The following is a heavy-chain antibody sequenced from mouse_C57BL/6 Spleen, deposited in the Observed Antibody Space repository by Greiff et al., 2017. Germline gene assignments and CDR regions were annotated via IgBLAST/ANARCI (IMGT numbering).Heavy chain of an antibody. J-gene: IGHJ4*01. CDR3: ARLITTVAMDY. V-gene: IGHV5-17*01. CDR1: GFTFSDYG. Sequence: EVKLVESGGGLVKPGGSLKLSCAASGFTFSDYGMHWVRQAPEKGLAWVAYSSSGSSTIYYADTVKGRFTISRDNAKNTLFLQMTSLRSEDTAMYYCARLITTVAMDYWGQGTSVTVSS. D-gene: IGHD1-1*01. CDR2: SSSGSSTI.